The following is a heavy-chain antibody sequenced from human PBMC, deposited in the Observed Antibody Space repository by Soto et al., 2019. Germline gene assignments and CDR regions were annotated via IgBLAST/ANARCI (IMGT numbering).Heavy chain of an antibody. D-gene: IGHD2-21*01. CDR3: EKGTHMARQSFDY. V-gene: IGHV3-30*18. Sequence: QVQLVESGGGVVQPGRSLTLSCAASGFTFSSNGMHWVRQAPGKGLEWVAAISSDGNDKYYGDSVKGRFTISRDNSKNTLYLQMNSLRTEDTAVYYCEKGTHMARQSFDYWGQGILVTVSS. CDR2: ISSDGNDK. CDR1: GFTFSSNG. J-gene: IGHJ4*02.